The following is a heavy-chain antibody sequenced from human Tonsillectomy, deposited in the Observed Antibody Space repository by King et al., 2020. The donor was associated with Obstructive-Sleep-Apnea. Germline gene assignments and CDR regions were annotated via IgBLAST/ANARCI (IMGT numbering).Heavy chain of an antibody. CDR1: YGSISSYY. V-gene: IGHV4-59*01. Sequence: QLQESGPRLVKPSETLSLTCTVSYGSISSYYWNLIRQPPGKGLEWIGYIYYSGSTNYNPSLKSRVTISVDTSKNQLSLKLTSVTAADTAVYYCARGRDLYYDSSGIDYWGQGTLVTVSS. CDR2: IYYSGST. CDR3: ARGRDLYYDSSGIDY. D-gene: IGHD3-22*01. J-gene: IGHJ4*02.